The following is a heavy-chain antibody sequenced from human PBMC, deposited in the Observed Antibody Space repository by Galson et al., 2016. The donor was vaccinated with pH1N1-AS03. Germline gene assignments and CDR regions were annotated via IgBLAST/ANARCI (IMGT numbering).Heavy chain of an antibody. CDR1: GFTFSTYC. CDR2: IKQDGSEK. Sequence: SLRLSCAASGFTFSTYCMSWVRQAPGKGLEWVANIKQDGSEKFYVDPLKGRFTISRDNAKNSLYLQMSSLRAEDTAIYYCARGAPGDHLLSPLWNWGQGTLVTVSS. CDR3: ARGAPGDHLLSPLWN. J-gene: IGHJ4*02. V-gene: IGHV3-7*01. D-gene: IGHD2-2*01.